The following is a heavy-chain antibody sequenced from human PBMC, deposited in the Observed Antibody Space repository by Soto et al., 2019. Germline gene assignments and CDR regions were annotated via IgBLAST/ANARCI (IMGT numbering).Heavy chain of an antibody. J-gene: IGHJ1*01. D-gene: IGHD1-26*01. Sequence: GPLRRACAVAEGTFSPSGVVWVRQSPGKGLEWVDNINRDGSEKYYLGSVKGRFTISRDNAENSLYLQMNSLRAEDTAVDYCARELIVGPAEYFQHWGQGNRVTVSA. CDR2: INRDGSEK. CDR1: EGTFSPSG. V-gene: IGHV3-7*01. CDR3: ARELIVGPAEYFQH.